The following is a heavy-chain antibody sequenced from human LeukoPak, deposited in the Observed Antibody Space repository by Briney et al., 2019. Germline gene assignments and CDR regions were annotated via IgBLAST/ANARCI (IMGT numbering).Heavy chain of an antibody. J-gene: IGHJ4*02. CDR2: ISSSSSYI. CDR1: GFTLSSYS. Sequence: GGSLRLSCAASGFTLSSYSMNWVRQAPGKGLELVSSISSSSSYIYYADSVKGRFTISRDNAKNSLYLQMNSLRAEDTAVYYCARDRRYGYYFDYWGQGILVTVSS. D-gene: IGHD5-18*01. CDR3: ARDRRYGYYFDY. V-gene: IGHV3-21*01.